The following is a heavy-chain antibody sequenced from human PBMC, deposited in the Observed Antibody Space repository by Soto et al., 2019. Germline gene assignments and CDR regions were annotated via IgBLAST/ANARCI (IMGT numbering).Heavy chain of an antibody. CDR1: GGSFSNFG. V-gene: IGHV1-69*13. CDR3: AREGSGYNF. Sequence: SVKVSCKASGGSFSNFGISWVLQDPGQGLEWRGGIVPVFGRPNYAQCFRGRLTIAADESTSTGYMELISLRSDDTAVYYCAREGSGYNFWGQGTQVTVSS. D-gene: IGHD5-12*01. J-gene: IGHJ4*02. CDR2: IVPVFGRP.